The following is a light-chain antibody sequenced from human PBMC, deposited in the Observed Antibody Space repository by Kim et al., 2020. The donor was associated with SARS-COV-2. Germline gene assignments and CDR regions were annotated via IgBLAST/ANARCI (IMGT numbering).Light chain of an antibody. Sequence: PGQTARITCGGTSIGGKCVVWYQQKPGQAPVLVISYDSVRPSGIPERFSGSNSGNTATVTISRVEAGDEANYYCQVWDSSDDHRVVFGGGTQLTVL. V-gene: IGLV3-21*04. CDR1: SIGGKC. CDR3: QVWDSSDDHRVV. J-gene: IGLJ2*01. CDR2: YDS.